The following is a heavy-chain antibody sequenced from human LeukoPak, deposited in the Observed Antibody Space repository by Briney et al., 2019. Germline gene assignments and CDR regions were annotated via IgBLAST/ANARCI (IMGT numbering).Heavy chain of an antibody. D-gene: IGHD3-16*02. V-gene: IGHV1-2*02. CDR1: GYTFTGYY. J-gene: IGHJ3*02. Sequence: GASVKVSCKASGYTFTGYYMHWVRQAPGQGLEWMGWINPNSGGTNYAQKFQGRVTMTRDTSISTAYMELSRLRSDDTAVYYCAREGLYVWGSYRPQTTDAFDIWGQGTMVTVSS. CDR3: AREGLYVWGSYRPQTTDAFDI. CDR2: INPNSGGT.